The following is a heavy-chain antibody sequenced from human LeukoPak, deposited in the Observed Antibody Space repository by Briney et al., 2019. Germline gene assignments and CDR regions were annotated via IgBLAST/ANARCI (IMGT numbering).Heavy chain of an antibody. J-gene: IGHJ4*02. CDR2: XNPNSGNT. CDR3: ARGFYSGYDWGFDY. Sequence: ASVKVSCKASGYTFTXYXXXXXXXXXXXXXXXXXXXNPNSGNTGYAQKFQGRVTMTRNTSISTAYMELSSLRSEDTAVYYCARGFYSGYDWGFDYWGQGTLVTVSS. V-gene: IGHV1-8*01. CDR1: GYTFTXYX. D-gene: IGHD5-12*01.